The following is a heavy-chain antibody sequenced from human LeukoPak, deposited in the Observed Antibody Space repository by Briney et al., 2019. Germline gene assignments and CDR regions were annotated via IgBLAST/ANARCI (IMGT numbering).Heavy chain of an antibody. CDR1: GGSISSGDYY. Sequence: SETLSLTCTVSGGSISSGDYYWSWIRQPPGKGLEWIGYIYYSGSTYYNPSPKSRVTISVDTSKNQFSLKLSSVTAADTAVYYCASLGSVAEDIVVVPAADQQFDYWGQGTLVTVSS. V-gene: IGHV4-30-4*01. CDR2: IYYSGST. D-gene: IGHD2-2*01. J-gene: IGHJ4*02. CDR3: ASLGSVAEDIVVVPAADQQFDY.